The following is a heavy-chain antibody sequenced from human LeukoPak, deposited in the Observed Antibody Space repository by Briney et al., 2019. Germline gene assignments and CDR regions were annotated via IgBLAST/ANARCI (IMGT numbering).Heavy chain of an antibody. J-gene: IGHJ6*02. V-gene: IGHV3-21*01. Sequence: PGGSLRPSCVASRFTFSSYGMTWVRRAPGTGLEWVSSISFGGGHIFYTDSVKGRFTIFRDDSKNSLYLEMNSLRAEDTAVYFCARIVLTPPYGMDVWGQGTTVTVSS. CDR3: ARIVLTPPYGMDV. CDR1: RFTFSSYG. D-gene: IGHD2/OR15-2a*01. CDR2: ISFGGGHI.